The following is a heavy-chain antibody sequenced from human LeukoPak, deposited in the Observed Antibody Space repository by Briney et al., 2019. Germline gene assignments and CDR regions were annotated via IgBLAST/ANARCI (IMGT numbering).Heavy chain of an antibody. CDR1: GFPFSSYS. V-gene: IGHV3-21*01. J-gene: IGHJ4*02. CDR3: ARAIFSRGWYLVDY. D-gene: IGHD6-19*01. CDR2: ISTRIDYM. Sequence: GGSLRLSCAASGFPFSSYSMNWVRRAPGRGLEWVSSISTRIDYMYYADSVKGRFTTSRDNAKNSLYLQMNSLRAEDTAVYYCARAIFSRGWYLVDYWGQGTLVTVSS.